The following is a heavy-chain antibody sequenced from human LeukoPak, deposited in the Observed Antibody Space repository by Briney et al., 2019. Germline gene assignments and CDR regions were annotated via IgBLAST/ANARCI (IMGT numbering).Heavy chain of an antibody. CDR3: ARAGGSSSWASYYYYYYGMDV. J-gene: IGHJ6*02. CDR2: IIPIFGTA. Sequence: WASVKVSCKASGGTFSSYAISWVRQAPGQGLEWMGGIIPIFGTANYAQKFQGRVTITADESTSTAYMELSSLRSEDTAVYYCARAGGSSSWASYYYYYYGMDVWGQGTTVTVSS. V-gene: IGHV1-69*01. D-gene: IGHD6-13*01. CDR1: GGTFSSYA.